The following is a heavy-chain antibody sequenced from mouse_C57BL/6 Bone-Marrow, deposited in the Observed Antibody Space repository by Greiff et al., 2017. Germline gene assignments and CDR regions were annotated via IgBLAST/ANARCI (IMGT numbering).Heavy chain of an antibody. D-gene: IGHD2-13*01. CDR3: ARRDYCTLFAY. J-gene: IGHJ3*01. CDR1: GYTFTNYW. Sequence: QVQLQQSGAELVRPGTSVKMSCKASGYTFTNYWIGWAKQRPGHGLEWIGDLYPGGGCTTYNEKFKGKATLTAYKSSSTAYMQFSSLTSEDSAISYCARRDYCTLFAYWGQGTLVTVSA. V-gene: IGHV1-63*01. CDR2: LYPGGGCT.